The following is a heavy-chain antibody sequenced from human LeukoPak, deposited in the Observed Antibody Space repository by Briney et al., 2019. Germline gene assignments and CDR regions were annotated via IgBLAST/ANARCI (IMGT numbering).Heavy chain of an antibody. J-gene: IGHJ5*02. CDR3: AREGIRTATTRRLDP. D-gene: IGHD4-17*01. CDR1: GGTFSSYA. V-gene: IGHV1-69*05. Sequence: SVKVSCKASGGTFSSYAISWVRQAPGQGLEWMGRIIPIFGTANYAQKFQGRVTITTDESTSTAYMELSSLRSEDTAVYYCAREGIRTATTRRLDPWGQGTLVTVSS. CDR2: IIPIFGTA.